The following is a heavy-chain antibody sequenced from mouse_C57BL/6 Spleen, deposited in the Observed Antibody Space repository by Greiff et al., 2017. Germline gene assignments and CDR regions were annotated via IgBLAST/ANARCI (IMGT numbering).Heavy chain of an antibody. CDR3: ASSLITTVVARGFAY. CDR2: ILPNSGST. D-gene: IGHD1-1*01. Sequence: VQLLQSGAELVKPGASVKLSCKASGYTFTSYWMHWVKQRPGQGLEWIGMILPNSGSTNYNEKFKNKSTLTVAKSSSTAYMQLSSLTSEDSSVYYCASSLITTVVARGFAYWGQGTLVTVSA. V-gene: IGHV1-64*01. J-gene: IGHJ3*01. CDR1: GYTFTSYW.